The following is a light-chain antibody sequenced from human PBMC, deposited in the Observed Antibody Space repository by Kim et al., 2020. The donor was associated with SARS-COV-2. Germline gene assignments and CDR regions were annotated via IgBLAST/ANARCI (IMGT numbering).Light chain of an antibody. CDR2: DVS. CDR3: SLYTSSSTLV. J-gene: IGLJ2*01. CDR1: SSDVGGYNY. Sequence: QSALTQPASVSGSPGQSFTTSCTGTSSDVGGYNYVSWYQQHPGKAPKLMIYDVSKRPSVVSNRFSGSKSGNTASLTISGLQAEDEADYYCSLYTSSSTLVFGGGTQLTV. V-gene: IGLV2-14*01.